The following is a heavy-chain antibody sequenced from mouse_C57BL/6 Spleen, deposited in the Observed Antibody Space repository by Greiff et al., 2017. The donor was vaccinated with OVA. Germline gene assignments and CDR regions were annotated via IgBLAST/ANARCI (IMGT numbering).Heavy chain of an antibody. Sequence: EVKLQESGAELVRPGASVKLSCTASGFNIKDDYMHWVKQRPEQGLEWIGWIDPENGDTEYASKFQGKATITADTSSNTAYLQLSSLTTEDTAVYYCTTWRDYWGQGTTLTVSS. J-gene: IGHJ2*01. CDR3: TTWRDY. CDR1: GFNIKDDY. CDR2: IDPENGDT. V-gene: IGHV14-4*01.